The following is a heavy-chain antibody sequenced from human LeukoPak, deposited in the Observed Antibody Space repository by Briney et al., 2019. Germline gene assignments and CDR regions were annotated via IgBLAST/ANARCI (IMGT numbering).Heavy chain of an antibody. CDR3: ARSARHCNNGVCFTDYYTDL. Sequence: GASVKVSCKASGYTFTSYGISWVRQAPGQGLEWMGRINPNSGDPNYPQKFQGRVTMTRDTSISTAYMEMSSLTSDDTAVYYCARSARHCNNGVCFTDYYTDLWGKGTTVIVSS. J-gene: IGHJ6*03. V-gene: IGHV1-2*06. CDR2: INPNSGDP. D-gene: IGHD2-8*01. CDR1: GYTFTSYG.